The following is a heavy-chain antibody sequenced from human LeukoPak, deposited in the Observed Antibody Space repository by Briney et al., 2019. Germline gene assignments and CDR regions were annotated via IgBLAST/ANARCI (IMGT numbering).Heavy chain of an antibody. CDR1: GFTFRNYW. CDR3: AREGLVCIRTSCYLAAFDL. D-gene: IGHD2-2*01. CDR2: IYSDGSST. J-gene: IGHJ3*01. Sequence: GGSLRLSCEASGFTFRNYWMHWVRQAPGKGLVWVSRIYSDGSSTNYADSVKGRFTISRDNAKNTLSLQMNSLRAEDTAVYYCAREGLVCIRTSCYLAAFDLWGQGTVVTVSS. V-gene: IGHV3-74*01.